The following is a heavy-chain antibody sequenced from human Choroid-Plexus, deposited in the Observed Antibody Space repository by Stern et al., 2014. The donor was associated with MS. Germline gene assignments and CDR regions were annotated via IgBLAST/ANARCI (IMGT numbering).Heavy chain of an antibody. J-gene: IGHJ6*02. Sequence: EDQLEESGGGLVQPGGSLTISCTAAGFTFGNYWMTWVRQAPGKGLEWVANLKEDGNEKNYVGSVKGRFTISRDNARNSLYLQMNSLRVEDTALYYCARVYNTIYGIVTQRGSGMDVWGQGTTVIVSS. V-gene: IGHV3-7*01. CDR1: GFTFGNYW. D-gene: IGHD3-3*01. CDR2: LKEDGNEK. CDR3: ARVYNTIYGIVTQRGSGMDV.